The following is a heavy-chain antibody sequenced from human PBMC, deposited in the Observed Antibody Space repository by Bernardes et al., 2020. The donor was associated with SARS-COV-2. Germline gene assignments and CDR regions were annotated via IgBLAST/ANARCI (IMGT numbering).Heavy chain of an antibody. D-gene: IGHD3-10*01. CDR1: GFSVSTSY. Sequence: GGSLRLSCAASGFSVSTSYMSWVRQAPGQGLEWVSTIYSDGSPKYADSVKGRFTISRHTSKNTLYLQVNSLRAEDTAIYYCASDGHFGSGAYYYYGMDVWGQGTTVTVSS. J-gene: IGHJ6*01. V-gene: IGHV3-53*04. CDR3: ASDGHFGSGAYYYYGMDV. CDR2: IYSDGSP.